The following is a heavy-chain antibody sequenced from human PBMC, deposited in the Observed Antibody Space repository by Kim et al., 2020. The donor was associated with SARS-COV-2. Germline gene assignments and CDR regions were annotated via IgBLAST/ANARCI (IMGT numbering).Heavy chain of an antibody. D-gene: IGHD1-26*01. V-gene: IGHV3-15*01. Sequence: YAAPVKGRLTISRDESTNTLYLQMNSLTTEDTAVYYCTTDALGELLGFDYWGQGTLVTVSS. CDR3: TTDALGELLGFDY. J-gene: IGHJ4*02.